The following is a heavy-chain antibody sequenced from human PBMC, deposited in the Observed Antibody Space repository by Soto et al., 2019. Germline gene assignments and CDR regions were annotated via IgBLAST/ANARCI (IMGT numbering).Heavy chain of an antibody. J-gene: IGHJ4*02. V-gene: IGHV4-31*03. CDR3: VRGIGGYFHY. Sequence: QVQLQESGPGLVKSSQTLSLTCTVSGGSISSGGLYWSWIRQHPGKGLEWIGYIYYSGSTYYNPSLKSRITISVDTSKNQFSLKLSSVTAADTAVYYCVRGIGGYFHYWGQGSLVTVSS. D-gene: IGHD3-3*01. CDR1: GGSISSGGLY. CDR2: IYYSGST.